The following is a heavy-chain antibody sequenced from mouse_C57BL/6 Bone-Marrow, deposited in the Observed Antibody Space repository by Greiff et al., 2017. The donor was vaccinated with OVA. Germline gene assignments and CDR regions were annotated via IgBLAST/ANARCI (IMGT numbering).Heavy chain of an antibody. V-gene: IGHV1-7*01. CDR1: GYTFTSYW. J-gene: IGHJ3*01. D-gene: IGHD1-1*01. CDR3: ARDYYGSRGTWFAY. CDR2: INPSSGYT. Sequence: VQLQQSGAELAKPGASVKLSCTASGYTFTSYWMHWVKQRPGQGLEWIGYINPSSGYTKYNQKFKDKAALTADKSSSTAYLQLSSLTYEDSAVYYCARDYYGSRGTWFAYWCQGPRVTVSA.